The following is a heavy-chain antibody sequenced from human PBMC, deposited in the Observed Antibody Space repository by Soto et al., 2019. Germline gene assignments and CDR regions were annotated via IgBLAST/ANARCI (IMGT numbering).Heavy chain of an antibody. D-gene: IGHD6-13*01. V-gene: IGHV4-34*01. CDR3: ARGKRGSSWYRGEEKYYYYGMDV. CDR2: IHHSGST. Sequence: SSETLSLTCTAYGESFNGYYWSWIRQPPGKGLEWIGEIHHSGSTNYNPSLKSRVTFSIDTSKRQLSLKVRSVTAADTAVYYCARGKRGSSWYRGEEKYYYYGMDVWGQGTPVTVSS. J-gene: IGHJ6*02. CDR1: GESFNGYY.